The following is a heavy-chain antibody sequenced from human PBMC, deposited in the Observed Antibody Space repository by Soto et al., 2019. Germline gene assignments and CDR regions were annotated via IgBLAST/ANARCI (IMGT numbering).Heavy chain of an antibody. CDR2: ISAYTGNT. V-gene: IGHV1-18*01. Sequence: ASVKVSFKASGFPFTDYGFTWVRQAPGEGLEWMGWISAYTGNTNYAQKVQGRVTMSTDTSTSTAYLELRSLRSDDTAVYYCARGPESRSTAYFDYWGQGTLVTVSS. CDR3: ARGPESRSTAYFDY. J-gene: IGHJ4*02. CDR1: GFPFTDYG. D-gene: IGHD2-2*01.